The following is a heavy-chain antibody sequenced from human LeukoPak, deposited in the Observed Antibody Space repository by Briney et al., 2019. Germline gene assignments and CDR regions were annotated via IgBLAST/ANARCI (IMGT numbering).Heavy chain of an antibody. CDR3: ARLGGGGLLWLGESDFDY. CDR1: GYSISNSYY. J-gene: IGHJ4*02. CDR2: MFHSGNT. V-gene: IGHV4-38-2*01. D-gene: IGHD3-10*01. Sequence: PSETLSLTCAVSGYSISNSYYWGWIRQSPGKGLEWIASMFHSGNTYYNPSLKSRVTISVETSENRFSLKLSSVTAADTAVFYWARLGGGGLLWLGESDFDYWGQGTLVTVSS.